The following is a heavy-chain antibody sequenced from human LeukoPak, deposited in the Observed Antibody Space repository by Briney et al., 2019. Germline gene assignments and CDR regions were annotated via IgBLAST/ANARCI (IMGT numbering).Heavy chain of an antibody. CDR1: GGSISSYY. V-gene: IGHV4-4*07. J-gene: IGHJ6*04. CDR3: AREEENPGYYYRMDV. Sequence: SETLSLTCTVSGGSISSYYWSWIRQPAGKGLEWIGRIYTSGSTNYNPSLKSRVTMSVDTSKNQFSLKLSSVTAADTAVYYCAREEENPGYYYRMDVWGKGTTVTVSS. CDR2: IYTSGST. D-gene: IGHD2/OR15-2a*01.